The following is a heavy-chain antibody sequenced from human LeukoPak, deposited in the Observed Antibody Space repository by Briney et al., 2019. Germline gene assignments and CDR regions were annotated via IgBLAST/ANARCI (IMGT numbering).Heavy chain of an antibody. CDR3: ARDHDSSGYYVGY. D-gene: IGHD3-22*01. CDR2: ISSSGSTI. CDR1: GFTFSDYY. Sequence: SGGSLRLSCAASGFTFSDYYMSWVRQAPGKGLEWVSYISSSGSTIYYADSVKGRFTISRDNAKNSLYLQMNSLRAEDTAVYYCARDHDSSGYYVGYWGQGTPVTVSS. V-gene: IGHV3-11*01. J-gene: IGHJ4*02.